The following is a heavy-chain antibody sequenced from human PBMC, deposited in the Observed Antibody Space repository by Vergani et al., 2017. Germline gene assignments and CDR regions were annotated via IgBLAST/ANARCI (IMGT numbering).Heavy chain of an antibody. CDR2: ISGSGGST. Sequence: EVQLLESGGGLVQPGGSLRLSCAASGFTFSSYAMSWVRQAPGKGLEWVSAISGSGGSTYYADSVKGRFTISRDNSKNTLYLQMNSLRAEATAVYYCAKDRVVRGVLGYWGQGTLVTVSS. CDR3: AKDRVVRGVLGY. J-gene: IGHJ4*02. D-gene: IGHD3-10*01. V-gene: IGHV3-23*01. CDR1: GFTFSSYA.